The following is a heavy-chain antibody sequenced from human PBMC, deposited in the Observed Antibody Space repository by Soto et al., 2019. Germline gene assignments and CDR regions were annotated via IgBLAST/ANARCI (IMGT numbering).Heavy chain of an antibody. CDR1: GFTFRSYG. Sequence: GGSLRLSCAASGFTFRSYGMHWVRQAPGKGLEWVAVISYDGSNKYYADSVKGRFTISRDNSKNTLYLQMNSLRAEDTAVYYCAKEGEAAADPGDAFDIWGQGTMVTVSS. D-gene: IGHD6-13*01. V-gene: IGHV3-30*18. CDR3: AKEGEAAADPGDAFDI. CDR2: ISYDGSNK. J-gene: IGHJ3*02.